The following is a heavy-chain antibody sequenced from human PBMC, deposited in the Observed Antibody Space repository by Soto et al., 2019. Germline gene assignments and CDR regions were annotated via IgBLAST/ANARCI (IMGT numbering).Heavy chain of an antibody. CDR1: GFTFSNFV. Sequence: QVQLVESGGGVVQPGRSLRLSCAASGFTFSNFVMHWVRQAPGRGLEWVASMSYDGTKKYNADSEKGRFTISRENSKNTLYLQMNSLRAEDTAVYYCARGLKVGGEIKGSLEYWGQGTLVTVSS. V-gene: IGHV3-30-3*01. D-gene: IGHD3-16*01. CDR3: ARGLKVGGEIKGSLEY. J-gene: IGHJ4*02. CDR2: MSYDGTKK.